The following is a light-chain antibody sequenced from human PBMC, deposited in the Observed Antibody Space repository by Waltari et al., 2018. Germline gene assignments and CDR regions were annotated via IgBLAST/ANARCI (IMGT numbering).Light chain of an antibody. CDR1: STDVGCSTF. J-gene: IGLJ3*02. CDR2: DDT. CDR3: CAYAGKV. Sequence: QSALTQPASVSGSPGQSATISCTGTSTDVGCSTFFSWYQKHPGKAPKLIIHDDTERPSGVSDRCSGSKSANGASLTISGLQAEDEAHYYCCAYAGKVFGGGTRLTVL. V-gene: IGLV2-23*01.